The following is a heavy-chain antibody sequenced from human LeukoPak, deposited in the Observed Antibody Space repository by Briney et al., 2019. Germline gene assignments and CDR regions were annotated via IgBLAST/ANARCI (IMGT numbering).Heavy chain of an antibody. CDR1: GGSISSYY. V-gene: IGHV4-4*07. D-gene: IGHD1-26*01. CDR2: IYSTGNT. CDR3: ARATVGATGGIFFDY. Sequence: SETLSLTCTVSGGSISSYYWSWIRQPAGKGLEWIGRIYSTGNTNYNPSLKSRVTMSVDTSKNQFSLKLTSVTAADTAVYYCARATVGATGGIFFDYWGQGTLVTVSS. J-gene: IGHJ4*02.